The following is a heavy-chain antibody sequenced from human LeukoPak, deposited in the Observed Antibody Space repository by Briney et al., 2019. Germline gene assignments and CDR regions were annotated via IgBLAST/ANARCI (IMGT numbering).Heavy chain of an antibody. CDR1: GFTVSSNY. Sequence: GGSLRLSCAASGFTVSSNYMSWARQAPGKGLEWVSIIYSGGSTYYTDSVKGRFTISRDSSKNTLNLQMNSLRAEDTAVYYCASNRNYYDSSAFDYWGQGTLVTVSS. CDR2: IYSGGST. D-gene: IGHD3-22*01. V-gene: IGHV3-53*01. J-gene: IGHJ4*02. CDR3: ASNRNYYDSSAFDY.